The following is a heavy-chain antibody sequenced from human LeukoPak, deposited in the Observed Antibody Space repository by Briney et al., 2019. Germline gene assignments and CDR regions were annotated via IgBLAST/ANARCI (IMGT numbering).Heavy chain of an antibody. J-gene: IGHJ6*02. CDR3: ARDPPRGYGLDV. V-gene: IGHV4-4*02. CDR1: GGSISNSNW. Sequence: SETLSLTCTVSGGSISNSNWWSWVRQTPGKGLEWIGEIYPSGSTNYNPSPKSRVTISVDKSKNQYSLNLSSVTAADTAVYYCARDPPRGYGLDVWGPGITVTVS. CDR2: IYPSGST.